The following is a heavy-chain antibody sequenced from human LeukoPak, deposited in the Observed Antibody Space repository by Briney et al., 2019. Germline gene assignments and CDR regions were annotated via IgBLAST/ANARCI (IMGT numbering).Heavy chain of an antibody. CDR1: GFTFSSYA. D-gene: IGHD6-13*01. V-gene: IGHV3-23*01. Sequence: GGSLRLSCAASGFTFSSYAMSWVRLAPWKWLEWVSAISGSGGSTYYADSVKVRSTISRDNAKNTLNIKMNSQRAEDTAVYYCAKERRRVAAAGADYWGQGTLVTVSS. CDR2: ISGSGGST. CDR3: AKERRRVAAAGADY. J-gene: IGHJ4*02.